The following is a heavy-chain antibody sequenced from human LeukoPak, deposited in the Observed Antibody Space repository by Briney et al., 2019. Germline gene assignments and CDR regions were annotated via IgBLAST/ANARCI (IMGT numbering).Heavy chain of an antibody. CDR1: GFTFSSYE. J-gene: IGHJ6*02. CDR3: ARDHRFSPTKAYMDV. CDR2: ISSSGSTI. D-gene: IGHD1-26*01. Sequence: PGGSLRLSYAASGFTFSSYEMNWVRQAPGKGLEWVSYISSSGSTIYYADSVKGRFTISRDNAKNSLYLQMNSLRAEDTAVYYCARDHRFSPTKAYMDVWGQGTTVTVSS. V-gene: IGHV3-48*03.